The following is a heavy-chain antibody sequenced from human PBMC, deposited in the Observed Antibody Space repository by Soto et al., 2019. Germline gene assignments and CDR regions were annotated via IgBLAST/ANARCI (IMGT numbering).Heavy chain of an antibody. CDR1: GYTFTGYY. CDR3: ARDAASGDYYYGMDV. J-gene: IGHJ6*02. Sequence: QVRLLQSGAEVKKPGASVKVSCKAPGYTFTGYYMHWVRQAPGQGLQGMGWINPNSGGTNDAQKFLGWVTMTRDTTSSTAYMELSRLRSDDTAVYYCARDAASGDYYYGMDVWGQGTTITVSS. V-gene: IGHV1-2*04. D-gene: IGHD1-26*01. CDR2: INPNSGGT.